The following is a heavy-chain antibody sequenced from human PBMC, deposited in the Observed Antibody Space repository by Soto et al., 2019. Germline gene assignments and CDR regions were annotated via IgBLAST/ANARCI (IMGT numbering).Heavy chain of an antibody. CDR2: IIPILGIE. CDR1: GGTFSSYA. V-gene: IGHV1-69*04. D-gene: IGHD2-21*02. J-gene: IGHJ6*02. Sequence: ASVKVSCKASGGTFSSYAISWVRQAPGQGLEWMGRIIPILGIENYAQKFQGRVTITADKSTSTAYMELNSLRSEDTAVYYCVRYYTVVVTAIFYYGMDVWGQGTTVTVSS. CDR3: VRYYTVVVTAIFYYGMDV.